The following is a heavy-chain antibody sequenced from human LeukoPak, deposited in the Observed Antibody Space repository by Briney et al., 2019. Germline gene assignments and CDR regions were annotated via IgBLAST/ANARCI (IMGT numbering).Heavy chain of an antibody. D-gene: IGHD3-3*01. Sequence: SETLSLTCTVSGGSISSSSYYWGWIRQPPGKGLEWIGRIYYSGSTYYNPSLKSRVTISVDTSKNQFSLKLSSVTAADTAVYYCARHILSITIFGVVGLGFDPWGQGTLVTVSS. J-gene: IGHJ5*02. V-gene: IGHV4-39*01. CDR1: GGSISSSSYY. CDR2: IYYSGST. CDR3: ARHILSITIFGVVGLGFDP.